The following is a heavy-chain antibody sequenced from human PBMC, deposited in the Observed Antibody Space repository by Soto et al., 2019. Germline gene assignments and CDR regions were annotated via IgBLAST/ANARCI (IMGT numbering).Heavy chain of an antibody. CDR2: IYYSGSS. CDR3: ARREGSSSWYGAYAFDI. J-gene: IGHJ3*02. V-gene: IGHV4-39*01. CDR1: GVTISSSTYY. Sequence: AETLPLTCTISGVTISSSTYYWGWIRQPPGKGLEWIGSIYYSGSSYYNPSLKSRVTISVDTSKNQFSLKLSSVTAADTAVYYCARREGSSSWYGAYAFDIWGQGTMVTVSS. D-gene: IGHD6-13*01.